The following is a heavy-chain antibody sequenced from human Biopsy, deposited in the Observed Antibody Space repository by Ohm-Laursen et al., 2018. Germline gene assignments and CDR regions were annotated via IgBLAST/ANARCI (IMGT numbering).Heavy chain of an antibody. V-gene: IGHV1-24*01. CDR2: FAPENGKT. D-gene: IGHD1-1*01. CDR3: AADINVWNVNY. CDR1: GYAVTEFS. J-gene: IGHJ4*02. Sequence: VASVKVSCKISGYAVTEFSMHWVRQAPGKGLEWMGGFAPENGKTIYAQKFQGRVTMTEGTSTDTAYMELSSLRSEDTAVYYCAADINVWNVNYWGQGTQVTVSS.